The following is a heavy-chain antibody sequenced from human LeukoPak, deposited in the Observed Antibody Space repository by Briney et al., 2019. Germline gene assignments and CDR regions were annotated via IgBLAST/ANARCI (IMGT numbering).Heavy chain of an antibody. D-gene: IGHD5-18*01. Sequence: SETLSLTCTVSGGSISSYYWSWIRQPPGKGLEWIGYIYYSGSTNYNPSLKSRVTISVDKSKNQFSLKLSSVTAADTAVYYCARAGYSYGIDYWGQGTLVTVSS. V-gene: IGHV4-59*01. CDR1: GGSISSYY. J-gene: IGHJ4*02. CDR2: IYYSGST. CDR3: ARAGYSYGIDY.